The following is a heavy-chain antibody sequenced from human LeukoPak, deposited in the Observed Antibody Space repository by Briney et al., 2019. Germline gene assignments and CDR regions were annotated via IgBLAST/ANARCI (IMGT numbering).Heavy chain of an antibody. V-gene: IGHV1-18*01. CDR2: ISTYNGNT. CDR3: ARNMIRGRYYYYGMDV. J-gene: IGHJ6*02. D-gene: IGHD3-10*01. Sequence: GASVKVSCKASGYTFSSYGISWVRQAPGQGLEWMGGISTYNGNTNYAQKFQGRVTMTTDTSTCTAYMELRSLRSDDTAVYYCARNMIRGRYYYYGMDVWGQGTTVTVSS. CDR1: GYTFSSYG.